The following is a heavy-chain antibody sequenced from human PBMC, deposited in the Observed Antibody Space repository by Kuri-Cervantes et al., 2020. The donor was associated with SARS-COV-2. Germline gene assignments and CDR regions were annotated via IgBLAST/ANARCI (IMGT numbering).Heavy chain of an antibody. CDR3: TTEAPDYDSSGYKY. CDR2: ISSSSSYI. D-gene: IGHD3-22*01. J-gene: IGHJ4*02. Sequence: GGSLRLSCAASGFTFSSYSMNWVRQAPGKGLEWVSSISSSSSYIYYADSVKGRFTISRDNAKNSLYLQMNSLKTEDTAVYYCTTEAPDYDSSGYKYWGQGILVTVSS. V-gene: IGHV3-21*03. CDR1: GFTFSSYS.